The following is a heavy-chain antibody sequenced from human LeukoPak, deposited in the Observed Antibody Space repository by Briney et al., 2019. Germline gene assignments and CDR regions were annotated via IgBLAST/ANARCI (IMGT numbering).Heavy chain of an antibody. CDR3: AKDLRPIDYGDYGPPTFLQE. J-gene: IGHJ4*02. D-gene: IGHD4-17*01. CDR1: GFTFSSYG. Sequence: PGGSLRLSCAASGFTFSSYGMSWVRQAPGKGLEWVSAISGSGGSTYYADSVKGRFTISRDNSKNTLYLQMNSLRAEDTAVYYCAKDLRPIDYGDYGPPTFLQEWGQGTLVTVSS. CDR2: ISGSGGST. V-gene: IGHV3-23*01.